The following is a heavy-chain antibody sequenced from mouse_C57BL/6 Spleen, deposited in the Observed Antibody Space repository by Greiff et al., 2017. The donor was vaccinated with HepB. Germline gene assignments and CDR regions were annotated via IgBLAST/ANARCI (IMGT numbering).Heavy chain of an antibody. V-gene: IGHV1-59*01. CDR2: IDPSDSYT. D-gene: IGHD3-3*01. Sequence: QVQLQQPGAELVRPGTSVKLSCKASGYTFTSYWMHWVKQRPGQGLEWIGVIDPSDSYTNYNQKFKGKATLTVETSSSTAYMQLSSLTSEDSAVYYCAREGDGDYWGQGTTLTVSS. CDR3: AREGDGDY. J-gene: IGHJ2*01. CDR1: GYTFTSYW.